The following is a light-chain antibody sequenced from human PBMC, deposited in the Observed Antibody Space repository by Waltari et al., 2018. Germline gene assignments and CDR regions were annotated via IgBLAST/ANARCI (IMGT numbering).Light chain of an antibody. CDR3: HVWDSYSDHAV. CDR1: NIGSKS. V-gene: IGLV3-21*04. CDR2: YDS. J-gene: IGLJ7*01. Sequence: SYVLTQPPSVSVAPGKTATITCGGNNIGSKSVHWYQQKPGQAPVLVMYYDSDRPSGTPEGCSGSNSGNTVTLTISRVEAGDEADYYCHVWDSYSDHAVFGGGTQLTVL.